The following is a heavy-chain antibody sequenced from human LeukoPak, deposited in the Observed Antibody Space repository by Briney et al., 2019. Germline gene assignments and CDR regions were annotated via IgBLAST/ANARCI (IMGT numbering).Heavy chain of an antibody. Sequence: PSETLSLTCTVSGGSISSYYWTWIRQPPGKGLEWIGYIYYSGTTNYNPSLKSRVTISVDTSKNQSSLKVSSVTAADTAVYYCARTWGAWKYDYWGQGTLVTVSS. D-gene: IGHD3-16*01. CDR3: ARTWGAWKYDY. V-gene: IGHV4-59*01. CDR1: GGSISSYY. J-gene: IGHJ4*02. CDR2: IYYSGTT.